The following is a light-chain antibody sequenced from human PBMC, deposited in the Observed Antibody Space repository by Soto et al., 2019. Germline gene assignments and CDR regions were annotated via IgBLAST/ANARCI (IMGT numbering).Light chain of an antibody. Sequence: SQSVSIYLAWYQQKPGQAPRLLSYDESNRATDIPARLSGSGCGTVFMLTISSLQRAGVAIDYCKESRYGPSLRVGQGTRVEIK. CDR3: KESRYGPSLR. CDR2: DES. V-gene: IGKV3-11*01. CDR1: QSVSIY. J-gene: IGKJ5*01.